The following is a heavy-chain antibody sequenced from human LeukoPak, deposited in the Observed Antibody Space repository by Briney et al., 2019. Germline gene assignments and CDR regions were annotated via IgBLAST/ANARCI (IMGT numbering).Heavy chain of an antibody. J-gene: IGHJ4*02. Sequence: PSETLSLTCTVSGGSISSYYWSWIRQPPGKGLEWIGYIYYSGSTNYNPSLKSRVTISVDTSKNQFSLKLSSVTAADTAVYYCAREQPYYDSSGYYAAGRLIDYWGQGTLVTVSS. V-gene: IGHV4-59*01. CDR3: AREQPYYDSSGYYAAGRLIDY. D-gene: IGHD3-22*01. CDR2: IYYSGST. CDR1: GGSISSYY.